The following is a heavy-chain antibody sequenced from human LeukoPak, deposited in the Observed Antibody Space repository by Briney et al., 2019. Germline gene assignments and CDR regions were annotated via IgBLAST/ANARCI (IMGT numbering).Heavy chain of an antibody. V-gene: IGHV3-30*03. CDR2: ISYDGSNK. D-gene: IGHD6-13*01. Sequence: GSLILSCAASGFTFTNYGVHWVRRAPGKGLEWVAVISYDGSNKYYADSVKGRFTISRDNSKNTLYLQMNSLRAEDTAVYYCARVPSSSWFGGYFDYWGQGTLVTVSS. J-gene: IGHJ4*02. CDR1: GFTFTNYG. CDR3: ARVPSSSWFGGYFDY.